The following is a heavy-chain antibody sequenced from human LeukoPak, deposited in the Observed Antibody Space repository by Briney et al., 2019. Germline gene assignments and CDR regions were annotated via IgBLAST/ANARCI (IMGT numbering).Heavy chain of an antibody. CDR1: GGTFSSYA. J-gene: IGHJ4*02. D-gene: IGHD1-26*01. CDR3: ARLTGGTS. CDR2: IIPILGIA. V-gene: IGHV1-69*04. Sequence: SVRVSCKASGGTFSSYAISWVRQAPGQGLEWMGRIIPILGIANYAQKFQGRVTITADKSTSTAYMELSSLRSEDTAVYYCARLTGGTSWGQGTLVTVSS.